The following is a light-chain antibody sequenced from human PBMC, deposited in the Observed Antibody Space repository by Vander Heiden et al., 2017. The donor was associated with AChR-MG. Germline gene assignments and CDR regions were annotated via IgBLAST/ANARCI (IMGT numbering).Light chain of an antibody. CDR2: GNT. Sequence: QSVLTQPPSVSGAPGQRATIPCTGSSSNIGAGYDVHWYQQLPGTAPKLLIYGNTNRPSGVPDRFAGSKSGTSASLAITGLQAEDEADYYCQSYDSSLSGWVFGGGTKLTVI. V-gene: IGLV1-40*01. J-gene: IGLJ3*02. CDR3: QSYDSSLSGWV. CDR1: SSNIGAGYD.